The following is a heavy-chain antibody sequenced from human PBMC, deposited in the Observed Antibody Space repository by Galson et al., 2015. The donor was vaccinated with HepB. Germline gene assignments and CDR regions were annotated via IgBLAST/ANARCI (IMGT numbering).Heavy chain of an antibody. Sequence: SVKVSCKASGYTFTGYYMHWVRQAPGQGLEWMGWINPNSGDTNYAQKFQGRVTMTRDTSISTAYMELSRLRFDDTAVYYCAPRGYSNGWFGFGYWGQGTLVAVSS. V-gene: IGHV1-2*02. J-gene: IGHJ4*02. CDR1: GYTFTGYY. CDR2: INPNSGDT. CDR3: APRGYSNGWFGFGY. D-gene: IGHD3-10*01.